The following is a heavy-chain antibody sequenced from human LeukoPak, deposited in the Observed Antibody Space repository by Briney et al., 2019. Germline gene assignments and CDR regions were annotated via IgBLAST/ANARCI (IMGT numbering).Heavy chain of an antibody. CDR3: ARGFLGPHYYGSGSYRGYYFDY. D-gene: IGHD3-10*01. CDR2: ISAYNGNT. J-gene: IGHJ4*02. CDR1: GYTFTSYG. Sequence: ASVKVSCKASGYTFTSYGISWVRQAPGQGLEWMGWISAYNGNTNYAQKLQGRVTMTTDTSTSTAYMELRSLRSDDTAVYYCARGFLGPHYYGSGSYRGYYFDYWGQGTLVTVSS. V-gene: IGHV1-18*01.